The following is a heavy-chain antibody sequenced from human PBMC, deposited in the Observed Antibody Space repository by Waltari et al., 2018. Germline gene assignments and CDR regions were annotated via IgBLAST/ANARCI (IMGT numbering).Heavy chain of an antibody. CDR3: SSENYYYGMDV. Sequence: QLQLQESGPGLVKPSETLSLTCTVSGGSISSSSYYWGWIRQPPGKGLEWIGSIYYRGSTYDNPSLKSRVTISVDTSKNQCSLKLSSVTAADTAVYYCSSENYYYGMDVWGQGTTVTVSS. J-gene: IGHJ6*02. CDR2: IYYRGST. CDR1: GGSISSSSYY. V-gene: IGHV4-39*07.